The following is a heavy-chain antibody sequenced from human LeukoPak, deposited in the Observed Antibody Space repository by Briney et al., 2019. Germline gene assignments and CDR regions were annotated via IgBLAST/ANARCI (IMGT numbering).Heavy chain of an antibody. Sequence: PSETLSLTCAVSGGSISSGNWWSWVRQPPGKGLEWIGEIHHSGSTNYNPSLKSRVTISVDNSKNQFSLKLSSVTAADTAVYYCARDRAPEYYDFWSGYYTGVYGMDVWGQGTTVTVSS. CDR3: ARDRAPEYYDFWSGYYTGVYGMDV. V-gene: IGHV4-4*02. D-gene: IGHD3-3*01. CDR1: GGSISSGNW. J-gene: IGHJ6*02. CDR2: IHHSGST.